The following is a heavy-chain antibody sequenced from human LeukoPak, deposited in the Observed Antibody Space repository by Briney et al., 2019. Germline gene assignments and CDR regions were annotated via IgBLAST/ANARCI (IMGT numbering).Heavy chain of an antibody. V-gene: IGHV3-23*01. CDR3: GKEGGA. CDR1: GFRFSDFT. D-gene: IGHD3-16*01. Sequence: PGGSLRLSCAASGFRFSDFTTTWVRQPPGKGPEWVSAIGGRGGSTYYADSLGGRFTISRDNSKDMVYLQMNSLKVEDTATYYCGKEGGAWGQGTKVTVSS. J-gene: IGHJ5*02. CDR2: IGGRGGST.